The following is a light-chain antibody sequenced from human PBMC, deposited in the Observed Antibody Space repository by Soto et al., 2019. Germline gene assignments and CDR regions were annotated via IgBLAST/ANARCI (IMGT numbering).Light chain of an antibody. CDR2: DAS. CDR1: QSVSSY. V-gene: IGKV3-11*01. CDR3: QQYNNWPWT. Sequence: EVVLTQSPGTLSLSPGERATLSCRASQSVSSYLAWYQQKPGQAPRLLIYDASNRATGIPARFSGSGSGTDFTLTISSLQSEDFAVYYCQQYNNWPWTFGQGTKVDI. J-gene: IGKJ1*01.